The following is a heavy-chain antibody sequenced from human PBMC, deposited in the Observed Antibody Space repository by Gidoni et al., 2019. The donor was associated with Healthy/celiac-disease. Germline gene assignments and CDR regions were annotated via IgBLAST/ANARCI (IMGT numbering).Heavy chain of an antibody. CDR2: INSDGSST. D-gene: IGHD4-17*01. CDR1: GFTFSSYW. V-gene: IGHV3-74*01. J-gene: IGHJ3*02. Sequence: EVQLVESGGGLVQPGGSLRLSCAASGFTFSSYWMHWVRQAPGKGLVWVSRINSDGSSTSYADSVKGRFTISRDNAKNTLYLQMNSLRAEDTAVYYCARANYGVDPDAFDIWGQGTMVTVSS. CDR3: ARANYGVDPDAFDI.